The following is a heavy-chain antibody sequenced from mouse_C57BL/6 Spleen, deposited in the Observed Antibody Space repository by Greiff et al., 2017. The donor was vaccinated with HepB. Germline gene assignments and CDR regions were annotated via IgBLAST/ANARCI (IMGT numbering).Heavy chain of an antibody. Sequence: VQLQQPGTELVKPGASVKLSCKASGYTFTSYWMHWVKQRPGQGLEWIGNINPSNGGTNYNEKFKSKATLTVDKSSSTAYMQLSSLTSEDSAVYYCARGPNYGSSPYWYFEVWGTGTTVTVSS. CDR2: INPSNGGT. CDR1: GYTFTSYW. V-gene: IGHV1-53*01. D-gene: IGHD1-1*01. J-gene: IGHJ1*03. CDR3: ARGPNYGSSPYWYFEV.